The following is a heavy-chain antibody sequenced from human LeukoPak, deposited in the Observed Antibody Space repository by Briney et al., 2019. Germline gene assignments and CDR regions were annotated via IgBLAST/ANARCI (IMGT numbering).Heavy chain of an antibody. CDR1: GFTFNNYW. CDR3: ARAVGSSGCDY. D-gene: IGHD6-19*01. J-gene: IGHJ4*02. Sequence: PGGSLRLSCAASGFTFNNYWLTWVRQAPGKGLEWVAKISQDGSEKYYVDSVKGRFTISRDSGKNSLYLQMSSLRAEDTAVYYCARAVGSSGCDYWGQGTLVTVSS. V-gene: IGHV3-7*01. CDR2: ISQDGSEK.